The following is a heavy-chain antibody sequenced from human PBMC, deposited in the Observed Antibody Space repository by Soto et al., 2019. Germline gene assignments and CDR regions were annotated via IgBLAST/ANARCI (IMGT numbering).Heavy chain of an antibody. CDR2: IYYSGST. CDR3: ARVYYGGTYYYDF. J-gene: IGHJ4*02. D-gene: IGHD4-17*01. Sequence: QVQLQKSGPGLVKPSQTLSLTCTVSGGSISSGDYYWSWIRQPPGKGLKWIGYIYYSGSTYYNPSLKERVTKPVDTHVNQLSLNLSSVTAADTDVYYFARVYYGGTYYYDFWGQGTLVTVSS. V-gene: IGHV4-30-4*01. CDR1: GGSISSGDYY.